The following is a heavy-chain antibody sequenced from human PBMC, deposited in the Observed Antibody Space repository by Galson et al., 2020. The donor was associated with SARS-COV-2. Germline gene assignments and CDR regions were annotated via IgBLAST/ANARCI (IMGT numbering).Heavy chain of an antibody. V-gene: IGHV3-33*06. J-gene: IGHJ3*02. CDR3: AKDLPLRDYGDYGNDAFDI. CDR2: IWYDGSNK. D-gene: IGHD4-17*01. CDR1: GFTFSSYG. Sequence: QLGESLKISCAASGFTFSSYGMHWVRQAPGKGLEWVAVIWYDGSNKYYADSVKGRFTISRDNSKNTLYLQMNSLSAEDTAVYYCAKDLPLRDYGDYGNDAFDIWGQGTMVTVSS.